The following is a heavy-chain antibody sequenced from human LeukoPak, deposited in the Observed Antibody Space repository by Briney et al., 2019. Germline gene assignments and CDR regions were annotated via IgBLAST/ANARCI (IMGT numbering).Heavy chain of an antibody. Sequence: SVKVSCKASGGTFSSYAVSWVRLTPGQGLEWLGGIIPVFGTTAYAQKFQAKVTMTADKSTNTAYLEISSLTSDDTAVYYCARCSPGDSSNFYAVLQYWGQGTQVTVST. CDR2: IIPVFGTT. V-gene: IGHV1-69*06. J-gene: IGHJ4*02. D-gene: IGHD3-22*01. CDR3: ARCSPGDSSNFYAVLQY. CDR1: GGTFSSYA.